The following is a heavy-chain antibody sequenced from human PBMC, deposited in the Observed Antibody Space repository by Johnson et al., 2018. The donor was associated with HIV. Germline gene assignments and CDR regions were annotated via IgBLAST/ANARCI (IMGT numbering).Heavy chain of an antibody. CDR1: GFTFSSYA. D-gene: IGHD3-10*01. CDR2: ISYDGSNK. V-gene: IGHV3-30-3*01. J-gene: IGHJ3*02. Sequence: QVQVLESGGGVVQPGRSLRLSCAASGFTFSSYAMHWVRQAPGKGLEWVAVISYDGSNKYYADSVKGQFTISRDNSKNTLYLQMNSLRAEDTAVYYCARDARLSPGAFDIWGQGTMVTVSS. CDR3: ARDARLSPGAFDI.